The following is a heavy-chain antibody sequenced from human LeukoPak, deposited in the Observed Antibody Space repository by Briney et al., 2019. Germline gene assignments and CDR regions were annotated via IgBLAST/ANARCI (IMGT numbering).Heavy chain of an antibody. D-gene: IGHD3-3*01. CDR1: GFTFSSYW. CDR2: IKQDGSEK. V-gene: IGHV3-7*01. Sequence: PGGSLRLSCAASGFTFSSYWMSWVRQAPGKGLEWVANIKQDGSEKYYVDSVKGRFTISRDNAKSSLYLQMNSLRAEDTAVYYCARDRRILGVVIYYYMDVWGKGTTVTVSS. CDR3: ARDRRILGVVIYYYMDV. J-gene: IGHJ6*03.